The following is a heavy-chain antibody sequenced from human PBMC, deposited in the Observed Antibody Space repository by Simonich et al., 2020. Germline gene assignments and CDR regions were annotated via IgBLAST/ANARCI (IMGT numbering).Heavy chain of an antibody. J-gene: IGHJ6*02. Sequence: QVQLQESGPGLVKPSETLSLTCAVSGYSISSGYYWGWIRPPPGKGLEWSGSIYHRGRTTSTPSLKSRVTTSVDTSKNQFSLKLSSVTAADTAVYYCARVGYSNYYYYGMDVWGQGTTVTVSS. CDR1: GYSISSGYY. CDR3: ARVGYSNYYYYGMDV. D-gene: IGHD6-13*01. V-gene: IGHV4-38-2*01. CDR2: IYHRGRT.